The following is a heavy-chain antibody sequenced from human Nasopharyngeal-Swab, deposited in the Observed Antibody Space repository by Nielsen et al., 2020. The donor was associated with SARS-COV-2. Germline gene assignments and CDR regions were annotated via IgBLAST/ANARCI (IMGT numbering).Heavy chain of an antibody. CDR1: GFTFSTYA. Sequence: GGSLRLSCAASGFTFSTYAMSWVRQAPGTGMERVASIGGSGVTTYYADSVKGRFTISRDNSKNTLYLQMNSLKTEDTAVYYCTTDPSTIYTLRFDFDYWGQGTLVTVSS. J-gene: IGHJ4*02. V-gene: IGHV3-23*01. CDR3: TTDPSTIYTLRFDFDY. D-gene: IGHD4-17*01. CDR2: IGGSGVTT.